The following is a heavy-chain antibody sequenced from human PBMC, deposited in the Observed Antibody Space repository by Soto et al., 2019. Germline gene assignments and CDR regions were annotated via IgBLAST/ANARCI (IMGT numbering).Heavy chain of an antibody. J-gene: IGHJ5*02. V-gene: IGHV3-23*01. CDR2: ISGSGDTT. CDR1: GFTFSSYA. CDR3: AKDPREPAAYIWFAP. Sequence: PGGSLRLSCAVSGFTFSSYAMSWVRQVPGKGLEWVSSISGSGDTTHYADSVRGRFTISRDNSWNTLYLQMNSLRAEDTAVYYCAKDPREPAAYIWFAPWGQGTQVTVSS. D-gene: IGHD2-2*01.